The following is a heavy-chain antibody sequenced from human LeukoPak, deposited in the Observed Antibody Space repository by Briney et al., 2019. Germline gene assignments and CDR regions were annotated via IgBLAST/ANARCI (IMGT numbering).Heavy chain of an antibody. Sequence: SETLSLTCTVSGGSISSYYWSWIRQPPGKGLEWIGYIYYSGNTNYNPSLKSRVTISLDTSKNQFSLKLSSVTAADTAVYYCARDRAAAGTVDIWGQGTMVTVSS. CDR2: IYYSGNT. CDR1: GGSISSYY. J-gene: IGHJ3*02. V-gene: IGHV4-59*01. CDR3: ARDRAAAGTVDI. D-gene: IGHD6-13*01.